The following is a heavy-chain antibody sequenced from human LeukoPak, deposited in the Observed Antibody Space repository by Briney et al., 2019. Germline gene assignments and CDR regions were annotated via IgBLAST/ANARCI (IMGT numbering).Heavy chain of an antibody. V-gene: IGHV1-18*01. CDR1: GYTFTSYG. CDR3: ARGGGSRDIVVVPAAIWFDP. D-gene: IGHD2-2*02. CDR2: ISAYNGNT. J-gene: IGHJ5*02. Sequence: ASVKVSCKASGYTFTSYGISWVRQAPGQGLEWMGWISAYNGNTNYAQKLQGRVTMTTGTSTSTAYMEPRSLRSDDTAVYYCARGGGSRDIVVVPAAIWFDPWGQGTLVTVSS.